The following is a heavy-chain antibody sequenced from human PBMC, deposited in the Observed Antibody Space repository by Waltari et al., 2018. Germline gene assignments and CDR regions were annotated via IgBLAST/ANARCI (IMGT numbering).Heavy chain of an antibody. J-gene: IGHJ6*03. CDR3: ARIQGYCSSTSCYNIYYYMDV. V-gene: IGHV2-26*01. CDR2: IFSNDEK. Sequence: QVTLKESGPVLVKPTETLTLTCTVSGFSLSNARMGVSWIRQPPGKALEWLAHIFSNDEKSYSTSLKSRLTISKDTSKSQVVLTMTNMDPVDTATYYCARIQGYCSSTSCYNIYYYMDVWGKGTTVTISS. D-gene: IGHD2-2*02. CDR1: GFSLSNARMG.